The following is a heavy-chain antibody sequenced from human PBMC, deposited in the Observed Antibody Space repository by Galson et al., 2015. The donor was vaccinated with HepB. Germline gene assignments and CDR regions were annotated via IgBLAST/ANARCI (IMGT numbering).Heavy chain of an antibody. D-gene: IGHD3-22*01. V-gene: IGHV1-69*13. CDR2: IIPIFGTA. CDR3: AGPGDYYYDSSGSPDAFDI. CDR1: GGTFSSYA. J-gene: IGHJ3*02. Sequence: SVKVSCKASGGTFSSYAISWVRQAPGQGLEWMGGIIPIFGTANYAQKFQGRVTITADESTSTAYMELSSLRSEDTAVYYCAGPGDYYYDSSGSPDAFDIWGQGTMVTVSS.